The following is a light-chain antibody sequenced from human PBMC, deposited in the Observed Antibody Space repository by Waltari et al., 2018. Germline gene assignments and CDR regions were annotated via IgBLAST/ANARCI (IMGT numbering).Light chain of an antibody. J-gene: IGLJ1*01. Sequence: QSALTQPASVSGSPGQSITISCTGTSSDVGSYNLVSWYQQHPGKAPKLMIYEGSNRPSGISHRFSGSKSGNTVSLTISGLQAEDEADYYCCSYAVGAIYVFGTGTKVTVL. CDR3: CSYAVGAIYV. CDR1: SSDVGSYNL. V-gene: IGLV2-23*01. CDR2: EGS.